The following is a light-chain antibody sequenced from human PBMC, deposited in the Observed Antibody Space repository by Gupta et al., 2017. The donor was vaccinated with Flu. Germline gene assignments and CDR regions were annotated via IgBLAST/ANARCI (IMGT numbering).Light chain of an antibody. Sequence: DIQMTQSPSSLSASLGDRVTITCRASQSTNKYLNWYQQRPGKAPILLIYTTTSLQSGVPPRFSGSASGTEFTLTISILQPEDFATYFCQQSYSAPWTFGQGTKVEIK. CDR3: QQSYSAPWT. V-gene: IGKV1-39*01. J-gene: IGKJ1*01. CDR2: TTT. CDR1: QSTNKY.